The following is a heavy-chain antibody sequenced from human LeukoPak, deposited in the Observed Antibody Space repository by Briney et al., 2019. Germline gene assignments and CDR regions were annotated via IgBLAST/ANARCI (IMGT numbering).Heavy chain of an antibody. V-gene: IGHV3-23*01. D-gene: IGHD3-22*01. CDR2: ISGSGGRT. CDR1: GFTFSTNS. Sequence: GGSLRLSCAASGFTFSTNSMNWVRQAPGKGLEWVSGISGSGGRTYYADSVKGRFTISRDNSKNTLYLQMNSLRAEDTAIYYCAKDGGGYYTWAFDYWGRGTLVTVSS. J-gene: IGHJ4*02. CDR3: AKDGGGYYTWAFDY.